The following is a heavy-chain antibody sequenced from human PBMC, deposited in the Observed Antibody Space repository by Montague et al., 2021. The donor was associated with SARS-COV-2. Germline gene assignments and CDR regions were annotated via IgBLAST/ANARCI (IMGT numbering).Heavy chain of an antibody. D-gene: IGHD6-13*01. J-gene: IGHJ6*02. CDR3: ARVGRQQLVRLSGMDV. CDR2: IYYSGST. V-gene: IGHV4-39*07. CDR1: GGSISSSSYY. Sequence: SETLSLTCTVSGGSISSSSYYWGWIRQPPGKGLEWIGSIYYSGSTYYXPSLTSRVTISVDTSKNQFSLELSSVTAADTAVYYCARVGRQQLVRLSGMDVWGQGTPVTVSS.